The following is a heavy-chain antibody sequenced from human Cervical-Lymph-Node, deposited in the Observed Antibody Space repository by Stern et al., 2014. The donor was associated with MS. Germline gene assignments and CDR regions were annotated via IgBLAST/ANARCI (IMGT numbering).Heavy chain of an antibody. CDR2: LYSGGSS. CDR3: ARGRGTTITTEYSYYYYGMDV. Sequence: EVKLVESGGGLIQPGGSLRLSCAAPGITVSSNYMTWVRQAPGKGLEWVSILYSGGSSYHADSVKGRFTISRDNSNNTLYLQMNSLRAEDTAVYYCARGRGTTITTEYSYYYYGMDVWGQGTTVTVSS. V-gene: IGHV3-53*01. J-gene: IGHJ6*02. D-gene: IGHD4-11*01. CDR1: GITVSSNY.